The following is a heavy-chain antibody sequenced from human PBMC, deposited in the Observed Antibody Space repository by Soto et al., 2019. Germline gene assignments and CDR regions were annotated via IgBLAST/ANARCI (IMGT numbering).Heavy chain of an antibody. J-gene: IGHJ4*02. CDR2: IYWDDDE. Sequence: QITLKESGPTQVKPTQTLTLTCSFSGFSLNTDGEGVGWVRQPPGEALEWLALIYWDDDERYSPSLKTRLTINKDPYKNQVVLIMTNMDPVDTATYYCAHSRNLITEDAQVGDFDYWGQGTLVTVSS. CDR1: GFSLNTDGEG. D-gene: IGHD3-10*01. V-gene: IGHV2-5*02. CDR3: AHSRNLITEDAQVGDFDY.